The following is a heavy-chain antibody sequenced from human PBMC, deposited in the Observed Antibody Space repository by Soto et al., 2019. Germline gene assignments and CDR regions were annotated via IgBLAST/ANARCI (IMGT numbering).Heavy chain of an antibody. J-gene: IGHJ5*02. V-gene: IGHV1-2*02. CDR1: GYTFTGYY. Sequence: GASVKVSCKASGYTFTGYYMHWVRQAPGQGLEWMGWINPNSGGTNYAQKFQGRVTMTRDTSISTAYMGLSRLRSDDTAVYYCARDQTSRLWSYGWFDPWGQGTPVTVSS. D-gene: IGHD5-18*01. CDR2: INPNSGGT. CDR3: ARDQTSRLWSYGWFDP.